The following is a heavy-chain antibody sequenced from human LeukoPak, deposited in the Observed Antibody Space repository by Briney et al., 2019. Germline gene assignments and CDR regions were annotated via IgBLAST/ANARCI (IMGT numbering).Heavy chain of an antibody. Sequence: GASVKVSCKASGYTFTSYDINWVRQATGQGLEWMGWMNTNSSNTGYAQKFQGRVTMTRNTSISTAYMELSSLRSEDTAVDYCARGGPGYSSSWYTGLWAQPTYYFDYWGQGTLVTVSS. CDR1: GYTFTSYD. CDR2: MNTNSSNT. CDR3: ARGGPGYSSSWYTGLWAQPTYYFDY. J-gene: IGHJ4*02. D-gene: IGHD6-13*01. V-gene: IGHV1-8*01.